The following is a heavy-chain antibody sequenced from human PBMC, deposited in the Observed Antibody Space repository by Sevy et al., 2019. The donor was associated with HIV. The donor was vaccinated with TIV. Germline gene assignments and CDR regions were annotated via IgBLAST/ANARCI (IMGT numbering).Heavy chain of an antibody. CDR1: GFTFSSYA. D-gene: IGHD3-16*01. CDR3: ASALGDYYYYYYMDV. J-gene: IGHJ6*03. CDR2: ISSNGGST. V-gene: IGHV3-64*01. Sequence: GGSLRLSCAASGFTFSSYAMHWVRQAPGKGLEYVSAISSNGGSTYYANSVKGRFTISRDNSKNTLYLQMGSLRAEDMAVYYCASALGDYYYYYYMDVWGKGTTVTVSS.